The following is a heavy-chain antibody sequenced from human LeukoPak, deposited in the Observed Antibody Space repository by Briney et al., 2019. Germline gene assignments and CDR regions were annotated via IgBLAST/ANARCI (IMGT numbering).Heavy chain of an antibody. CDR2: IWNDGSKI. Sequence: AGGSLRLSCAASGFSFSNHAIHWVRQAPGKGLEWVAVIWNDGSKIYYADSVKGRFTISRDNSNNMAYLQMKSLRSEDTAVYYCTKGPCSSGWYDHWGQGTLVTVSS. CDR1: GFSFSNHA. D-gene: IGHD6-19*01. CDR3: TKGPCSSGWYDH. J-gene: IGHJ5*02. V-gene: IGHV3-33*06.